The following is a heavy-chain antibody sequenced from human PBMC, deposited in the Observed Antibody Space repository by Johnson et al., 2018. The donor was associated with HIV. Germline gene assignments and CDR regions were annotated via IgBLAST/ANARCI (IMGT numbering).Heavy chain of an antibody. Sequence: VQLVESGGGVVQPGGSLRLSCAASGFTVSSNYMSWVRQAPGKALEWVSVIYSGGSTYYADSVTGRFTISRDNSKNTLYLQMNSLRAEDTAVYYCAKTYSGSNRDAFDIWGQGTMVTVSS. CDR1: GFTVSSNY. CDR2: IYSGGST. V-gene: IGHV3-66*02. J-gene: IGHJ3*02. D-gene: IGHD1-26*01. CDR3: AKTYSGSNRDAFDI.